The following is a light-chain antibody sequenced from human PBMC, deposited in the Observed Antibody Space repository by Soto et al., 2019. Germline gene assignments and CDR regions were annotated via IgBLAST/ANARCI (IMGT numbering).Light chain of an antibody. CDR3: SSYISSDVI. Sequence: QSVLTQPASVSVSPGQSITICCNGPSSDIGHYNLVSWYQQHPGKVPRVIIYEGTKRPSGVSNRFSGSKSGNTASLTISGLQADDEADYYCSSYISSDVIFGGGTKVTVL. V-gene: IGLV2-23*01. CDR2: EGT. J-gene: IGLJ2*01. CDR1: SSDIGHYNL.